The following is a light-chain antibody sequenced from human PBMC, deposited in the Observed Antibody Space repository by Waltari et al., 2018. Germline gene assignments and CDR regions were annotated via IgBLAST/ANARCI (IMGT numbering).Light chain of an antibody. CDR3: QSGDTSDTSYVV. Sequence: SYELRQPPSVSVSPGQTARNTCSADVLSKQSSSWYQQKPGQAPVLVIYKDNERPSGIPTRFSGSTSGTTVTLTISGVQAEDEADYYCQSGDTSDTSYVVFGGGTKLTVL. CDR2: KDN. CDR1: VLSKQS. J-gene: IGLJ2*01. V-gene: IGLV3-25*03.